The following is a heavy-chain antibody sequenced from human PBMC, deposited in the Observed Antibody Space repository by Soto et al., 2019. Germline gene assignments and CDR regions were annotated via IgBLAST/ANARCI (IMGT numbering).Heavy chain of an antibody. CDR1: GGSISSYY. D-gene: IGHD5-18*01. J-gene: IGHJ4*02. Sequence: QVQLQESGPGLVKPSETLSLTCTVSGGSISSYYWSWIRQPPGKGLEWIGYIYYSGSTNYNPSLKSRVTISVDTSKNQFSLKLSSVTAADTAVYYCARLIRYGYLLDWGQGTLVTVSS. CDR3: ARLIRYGYLLD. V-gene: IGHV4-59*08. CDR2: IYYSGST.